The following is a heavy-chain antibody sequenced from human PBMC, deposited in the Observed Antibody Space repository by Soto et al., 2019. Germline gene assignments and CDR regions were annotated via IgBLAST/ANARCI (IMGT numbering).Heavy chain of an antibody. V-gene: IGHV5-51*01. J-gene: IGHJ3*02. CDR1: GYTFSSYW. Sequence: PGESLKISCKGSGYTFSSYWIVWVRQVPGKGLEWMGIIYPGDSDTRYSPSFQGQVTISADKSISTAYLQWSSLKVSDTALYYCAGRPRSGAYPDAFDIWGQGTMVTVSS. D-gene: IGHD1-26*01. CDR3: AGRPRSGAYPDAFDI. CDR2: IYPGDSDT.